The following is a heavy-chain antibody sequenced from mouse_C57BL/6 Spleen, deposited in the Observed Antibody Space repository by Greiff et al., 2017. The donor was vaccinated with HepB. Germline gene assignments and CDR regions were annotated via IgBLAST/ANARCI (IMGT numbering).Heavy chain of an antibody. V-gene: IGHV1-54*01. CDR2: INPGSGGT. J-gene: IGHJ3*01. CDR1: GYAFTNYL. D-gene: IGHD2-1*01. Sequence: QVQLQQSGAELVRPGTSVKVSCKASGYAFTNYLIEWVKQRPGQGLEWIGVINPGSGGTNYNEKFKGKATLTADKSSSTAYMQLSSLTSEDSAVYFCARSGGNLWFADWGQGTLVTVSA. CDR3: ARSGGNLWFAD.